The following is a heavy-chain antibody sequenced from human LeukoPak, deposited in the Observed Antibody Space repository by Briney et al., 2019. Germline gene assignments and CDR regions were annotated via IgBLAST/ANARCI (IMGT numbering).Heavy chain of an antibody. D-gene: IGHD3-22*01. CDR1: GGSISSSSYY. Sequence: SETLSLTCTVSGGSISSSSYYWSWIRQPPGKGLEWIGYIYYSGSTNYNPSLKSRVTISVDTSKNQFSLKLSSVTAADTAVYYCARREELNYYDSSGYYYDYWGQGTLVTVSS. CDR3: ARREELNYYDSSGYYYDY. J-gene: IGHJ4*02. CDR2: IYYSGST. V-gene: IGHV4-61*05.